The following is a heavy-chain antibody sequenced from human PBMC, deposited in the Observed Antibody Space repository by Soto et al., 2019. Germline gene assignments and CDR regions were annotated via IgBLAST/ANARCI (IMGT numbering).Heavy chain of an antibody. Sequence: QVPLVQSGAEVKKPGSSVKVSCKASGGTFSSYAISWVRQAPGQGLEWMGGIIPIPGTANYAQKFQGRVTITADESTSTAHMELSSLRSEDTAVYYCARSQGSSTSLDIYYYYYYGMDVWGQGTTVTVSS. J-gene: IGHJ6*02. CDR2: IIPIPGTA. V-gene: IGHV1-69*01. CDR1: GGTFSSYA. CDR3: ARSQGSSTSLDIYYYYYYGMDV. D-gene: IGHD2-2*01.